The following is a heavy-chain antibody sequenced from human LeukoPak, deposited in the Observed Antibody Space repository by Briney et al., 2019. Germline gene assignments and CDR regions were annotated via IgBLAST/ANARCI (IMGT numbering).Heavy chain of an antibody. CDR2: INGDGSEE. CDR3: ARDPDSDNAWGWFDS. CDR1: GFTFSRTW. J-gene: IGHJ5*01. Sequence: PGGSLRLSCAASGFTFSRTWMSWVRQSPGKGLEWVANINGDGSEEYYVDSAKGRFTISRANARSSLYLQMNSLRAEDAAVYYCARDPDSDNAWGWFDSWGQGTVVTVSS. D-gene: IGHD3-16*01. V-gene: IGHV3-7*01.